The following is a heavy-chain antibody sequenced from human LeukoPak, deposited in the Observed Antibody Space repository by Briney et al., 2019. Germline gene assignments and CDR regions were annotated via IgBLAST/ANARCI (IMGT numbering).Heavy chain of an antibody. J-gene: IGHJ4*02. D-gene: IGHD3-10*01. CDR2: IRGSGEST. CDR3: AKDRISYTTSPGELSH. V-gene: IGHV3-23*01. CDR1: GFIFNTYA. Sequence: GGSLRLSCAASGFIFNTYAMSWVRQAPGKGLEWVSTIRGSGESTRYADSVQGRFTISRDNSLYTVYLQMDCLRGDDTAVYYCAKDRISYTTSPGELSHWGQGTLVIVSS.